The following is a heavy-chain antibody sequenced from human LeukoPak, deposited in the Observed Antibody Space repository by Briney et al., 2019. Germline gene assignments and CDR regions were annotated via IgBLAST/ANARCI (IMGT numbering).Heavy chain of an antibody. CDR2: ISSSSSYI. CDR3: ARDKAYYYDSSGYYYPLDYYYGMDV. D-gene: IGHD3-22*01. CDR1: GFTFSSYS. J-gene: IGHJ6*02. Sequence: GGSLRLSCAASGFTFSSYSMNWVRQAPGKGLEWVSSISSSSSYIYYADSVKGRFTISRDNAKNSLYLQMNSLSAEDTAVYYCARDKAYYYDSSGYYYPLDYYYGMDVWGQGTTVTVSS. V-gene: IGHV3-21*01.